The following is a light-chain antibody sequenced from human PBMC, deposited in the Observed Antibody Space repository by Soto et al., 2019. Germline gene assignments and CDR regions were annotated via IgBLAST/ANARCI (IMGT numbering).Light chain of an antibody. CDR3: QHYNNSPGT. CDR1: QSVSNNY. J-gene: IGKJ1*01. CDR2: GAS. Sequence: EIVLTQSPGTLSLSPGERATLSSRASQSVSNNYLAWYQQKNGQAPRILIYGASNRATGIPDRFSGSGSGTEFTLTISRLQSEDFPVYYCQHYNNSPGTFGQGTKVDIK. V-gene: IGKV3-20*01.